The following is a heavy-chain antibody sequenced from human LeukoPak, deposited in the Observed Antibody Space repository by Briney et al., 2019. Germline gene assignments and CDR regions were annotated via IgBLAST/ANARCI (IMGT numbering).Heavy chain of an antibody. CDR2: IIPIFGTA. CDR3: ASPLRDGGPLRGPFGY. Sequence: SVKVSCKASGGTFSSYAISWVRQAPGQGLEWMGGIIPIFGTANYAQKFQGRVTITTDESTSTAYMELSSLRSEDTAVYYCASPLRDGGPLRGPFGYWGQGTLVTVSS. V-gene: IGHV1-69*05. J-gene: IGHJ4*02. D-gene: IGHD4-23*01. CDR1: GGTFSSYA.